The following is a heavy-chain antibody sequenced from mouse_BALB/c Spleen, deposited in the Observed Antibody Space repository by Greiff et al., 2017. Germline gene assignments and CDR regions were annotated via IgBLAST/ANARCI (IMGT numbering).Heavy chain of an antibody. CDR1: GFNIKDTY. CDR3: ARLAMDY. CDR2: IDPANGNT. V-gene: IGHV14-3*02. J-gene: IGHJ4*01. Sequence: EVKLMESGAELVKPGASVKLSCTASGFNIKDTYMHWVKQRPEQGLEWIGRIDPANGNTKYDPKFQGKATITADTSSNTAYLQLSSLTSEDTAVYYCARLAMDYWGQGNSVTVSS.